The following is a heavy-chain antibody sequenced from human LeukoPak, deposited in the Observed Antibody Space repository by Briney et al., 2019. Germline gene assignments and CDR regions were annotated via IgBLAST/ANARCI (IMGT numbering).Heavy chain of an antibody. Sequence: SETLSLTCTVSGGSISSGGYYRSWIRQHPGKGLEWIGYIYYSGSTYYNPSLKSRVTISVDTSKNQFSLKLSSVTAADTAVYYCATLVVPAAIRSGWFDPWGQGTLVTVSS. CDR2: IYYSGST. D-gene: IGHD2-2*01. CDR3: ATLVVPAAIRSGWFDP. V-gene: IGHV4-31*03. J-gene: IGHJ5*02. CDR1: GGSISSGGYY.